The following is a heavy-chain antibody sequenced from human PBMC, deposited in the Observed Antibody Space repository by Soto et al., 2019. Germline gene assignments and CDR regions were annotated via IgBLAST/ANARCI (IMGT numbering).Heavy chain of an antibody. J-gene: IGHJ5*02. CDR3: AREEGVIFRNWFDP. D-gene: IGHD3-16*02. CDR2: IIPIFGTA. V-gene: IGHV1-69*13. Sequence: VKVSCKASGGTFGSYAISWVRQAPGQGLEWMGGIIPIFGTANYAQKFQGRVTITADESTSTAYMELSSLRSEDTAVYYCAREEGVIFRNWFDPWGQGTLVTVSS. CDR1: GGTFGSYA.